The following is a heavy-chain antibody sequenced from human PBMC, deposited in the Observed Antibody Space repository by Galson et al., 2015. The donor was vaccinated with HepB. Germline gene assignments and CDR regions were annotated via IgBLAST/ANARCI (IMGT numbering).Heavy chain of an antibody. Sequence: SVKVSCKASGGTFSSYAISWVRQAPGQGLEWMGGIIPIFGTANYAQKFQGRVTITADESTSTAYMELSSLRSEDTAVYYCARGPIVVVVAADNYFDYWGQGTLVTVPS. CDR3: ARGPIVVVVAADNYFDY. CDR2: IIPIFGTA. D-gene: IGHD2-15*01. V-gene: IGHV1-69*13. J-gene: IGHJ4*02. CDR1: GGTFSSYA.